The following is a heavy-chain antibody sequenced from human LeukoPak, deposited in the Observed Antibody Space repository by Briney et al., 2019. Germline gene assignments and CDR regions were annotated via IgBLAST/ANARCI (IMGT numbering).Heavy chain of an antibody. D-gene: IGHD1-26*01. V-gene: IGHV3-66*02. CDR2: IYSGGST. Sequence: GGSLRLSCAASGFTVSSNYMSWVRQAPGEGLEWVSVIYSGGSTYYADSVKGRFTISRDNSKNTLYLQMNSLRAEDTAVYYCARADFVKWWFDPWGQGTLVTVSS. CDR3: ARADFVKWWFDP. CDR1: GFTVSSNY. J-gene: IGHJ5*02.